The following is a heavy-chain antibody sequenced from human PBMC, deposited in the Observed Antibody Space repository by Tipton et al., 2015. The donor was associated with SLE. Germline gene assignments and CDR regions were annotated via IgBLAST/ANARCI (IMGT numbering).Heavy chain of an antibody. CDR2: TYYSGSP. V-gene: IGHV4-31*03. D-gene: IGHD5-12*01. CDR1: GGSISSGGYY. J-gene: IGHJ4*02. CDR3: ARGATSPFDH. Sequence: LRLSCNVSGGSISSGGYYWSWIRQHPGKGLEWIGYTYYSGSPYYNPSLRSRAAISVDTSNNRFSLNLNSLTAADTAVYYCARGATSPFDHWGQGTLVTVSS.